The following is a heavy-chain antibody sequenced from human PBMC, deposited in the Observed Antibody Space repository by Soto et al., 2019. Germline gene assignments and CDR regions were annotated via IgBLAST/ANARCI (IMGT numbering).Heavy chain of an antibody. Sequence: SETLSLTCTVSGGSISSGGYYWSWIRQHPGKGLEWIGYIYYSGSTYYNPSLKSRVTISVDTSKNQFSLKLSSVTAADTAVYYCAREIEVSDYGAYYYYGMDVWGQGTTVTVSS. J-gene: IGHJ6*02. V-gene: IGHV4-31*03. CDR2: IYYSGST. D-gene: IGHD4-17*01. CDR1: GGSISSGGYY. CDR3: AREIEVSDYGAYYYYGMDV.